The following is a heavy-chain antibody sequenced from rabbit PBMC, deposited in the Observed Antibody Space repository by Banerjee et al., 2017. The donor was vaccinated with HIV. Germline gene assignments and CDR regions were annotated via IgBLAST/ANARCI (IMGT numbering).Heavy chain of an antibody. CDR1: GVSFSSSYS. D-gene: IGHD1-1*01. Sequence: EESGGDLVKPEGSLTLTCTASGVSFSSSYSIWWVRQAPGKGLEWIGCINLGSSGATDYASWVNGRFTISTTTTTVDLKMTSLTASDTATYFCARDDYNSIHYYFNLLGPGTLVTVS. J-gene: IGHJ4*01. V-gene: IGHV1S45*01. CDR3: ARDDYNSIHYYFNL. CDR2: INLGSSGAT.